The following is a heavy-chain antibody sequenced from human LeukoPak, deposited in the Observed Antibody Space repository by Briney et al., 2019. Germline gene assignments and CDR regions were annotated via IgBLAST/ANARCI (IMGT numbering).Heavy chain of an antibody. V-gene: IGHV4-34*01. J-gene: IGHJ3*02. Sequence: SETLSLTCAVYGGSFSGYYWSWIRQPPGKGLEWIGEINHSGSTNYNPSLKSRVTISVDTSKNQFSLKLSSVTAADTAVYYCARHWDDSSGDAYAFDIWGQGTMVTVSS. CDR3: ARHWDDSSGDAYAFDI. CDR1: GGSFSGYY. CDR2: INHSGST. D-gene: IGHD6-19*01.